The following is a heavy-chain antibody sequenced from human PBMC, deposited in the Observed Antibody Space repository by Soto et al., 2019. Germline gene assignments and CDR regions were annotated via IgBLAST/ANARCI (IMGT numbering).Heavy chain of an antibody. CDR1: GFAFQTYT. D-gene: IGHD2-8*01. Sequence: EGQLVESGGGLVKPGGSLRLSCAASGFAFQTYTMEWLRQPPGKGLEGVSSITISGNYIYYADSVKGRFTISRDNGRNSVYLQMNSLRAEYTAVYYCAKVGVLRTNFMWFELWGQGTLVTVSS. J-gene: IGHJ5*02. CDR3: AKVGVLRTNFMWFEL. CDR2: ITISGNYI. V-gene: IGHV3-21*01.